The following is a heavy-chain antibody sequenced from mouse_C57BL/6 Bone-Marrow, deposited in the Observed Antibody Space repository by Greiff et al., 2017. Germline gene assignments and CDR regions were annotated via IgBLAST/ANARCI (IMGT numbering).Heavy chain of an antibody. J-gene: IGHJ2*01. Sequence: VQLQQPGAELVMPGASVKLSCKASGYTFTSYWMHWVKQRPGQGLEWIGEIDPSDSYTNYNQKFKGKSTLTVDKSSSTAYLQLSSLTSEDSAVDVCARWEYYGSGGDFDYGGQGTTLTVSS. CDR1: GYTFTSYW. CDR3: ARWEYYGSGGDFDY. D-gene: IGHD1-1*01. V-gene: IGHV1-69*01. CDR2: IDPSDSYT.